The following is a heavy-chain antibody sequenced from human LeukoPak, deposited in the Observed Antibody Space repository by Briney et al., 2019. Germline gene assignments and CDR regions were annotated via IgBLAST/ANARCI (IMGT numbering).Heavy chain of an antibody. CDR2: ISYDGSNK. Sequence: PGGSLRLSCAASGFTFSSYGMHWVRQAPGKGLEWVAVISYDGSNKYYADSVKGRFTISRDNSKNTLYLQMNSLRAEDTGVYYCAKDGGGDAFDYWGQGTLVTVSS. D-gene: IGHD2-21*02. J-gene: IGHJ4*02. V-gene: IGHV3-30*18. CDR3: AKDGGGDAFDY. CDR1: GFTFSSYG.